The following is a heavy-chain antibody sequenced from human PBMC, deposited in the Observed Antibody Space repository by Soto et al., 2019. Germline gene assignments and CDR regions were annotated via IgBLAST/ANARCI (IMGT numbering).Heavy chain of an antibody. CDR1: GYTFTGYY. J-gene: IGHJ3*02. V-gene: IGHV1-2*04. CDR2: INPNSGGT. CDR3: ASADIVATSAFDI. D-gene: IGHD5-12*01. Sequence: ASVKVSCKASGYTFTGYYMHWVRQAPGQGLEWMGWINPNSGGTNYAQKFQGWVTMTRDTSISTAYMELSRLRSDDTAVYYCASADIVATSAFDIWGQGTMVTVSS.